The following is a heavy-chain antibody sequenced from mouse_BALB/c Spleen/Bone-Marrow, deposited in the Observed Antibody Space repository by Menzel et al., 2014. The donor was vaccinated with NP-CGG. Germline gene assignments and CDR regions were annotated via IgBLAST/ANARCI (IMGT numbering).Heavy chain of an antibody. Sequence: EVQVVESGGGLVQPGGSLKLSCAASGFTFXSYTMSWVRQTPEKRLEWVAYISNGGGSTYFPDTVKGRFTISRDNAKNTLYLQMSSLKSEDTAMYYCARQGVYYGKSYYAMDYWGQGTSVTVSS. J-gene: IGHJ4*01. CDR3: ARQGVYYGKSYYAMDY. D-gene: IGHD2-1*01. V-gene: IGHV5-12-2*01. CDR2: ISNGGGST. CDR1: GFTFXSYT.